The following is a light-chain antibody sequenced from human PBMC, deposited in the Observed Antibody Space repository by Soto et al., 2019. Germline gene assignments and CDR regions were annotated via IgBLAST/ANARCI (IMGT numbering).Light chain of an antibody. Sequence: QSVLTQPASVSGSPGQSIAISCTGTSSDVGGYNYVSWYQQHPGKAPKLMIYEVSNQPSGVSNRFSGSKSGNTASLTISGLQAEDEADYYCSSYTSSSTPLWVFGTGTKVTVL. CDR2: EVS. V-gene: IGLV2-14*01. J-gene: IGLJ1*01. CDR1: SSDVGGYNY. CDR3: SSYTSSSTPLWV.